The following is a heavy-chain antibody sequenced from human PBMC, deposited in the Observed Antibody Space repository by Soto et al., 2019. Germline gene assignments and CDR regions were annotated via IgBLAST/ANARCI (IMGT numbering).Heavy chain of an antibody. CDR2: IGTAGDT. CDR1: GFTFSRYD. V-gene: IGHV3-13*01. J-gene: IGHJ4*02. D-gene: IGHD3-10*01. Sequence: PGGSLRLSCAASGFTFSRYDMHWVRQATGKSLEWVSAIGTAGDTYYPGSVKGRFTISRENAKNSLYLQMNSLRAGDTAVYYCTRSPVLVRGVRAFDYWGQGTLVTVSP. CDR3: TRSPVLVRGVRAFDY.